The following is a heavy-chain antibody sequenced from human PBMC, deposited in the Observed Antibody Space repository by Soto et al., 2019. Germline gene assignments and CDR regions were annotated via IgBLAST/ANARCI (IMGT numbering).Heavy chain of an antibody. CDR3: ASHGITGTWVYYYGMDV. CDR2: IIPIFGTA. J-gene: IGHJ6*02. V-gene: IGHV1-69*12. CDR1: GGTFSSYA. Sequence: QVQLVQSGAEVKKPGSSVKVSCKASGGTFSSYAISWVRQAPGQGLEWMGGIIPIFGTANYAQKFQGRVTITADESTTTAYMELSSLRPEDTAVYYCASHGITGTWVYYYGMDVWGQGTTVTVSS. D-gene: IGHD1-7*01.